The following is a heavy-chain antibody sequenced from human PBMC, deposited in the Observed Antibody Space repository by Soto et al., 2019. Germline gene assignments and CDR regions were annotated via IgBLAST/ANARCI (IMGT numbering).Heavy chain of an antibody. J-gene: IGHJ3*02. CDR2: IDNGGTNT. V-gene: IGHV3-74*01. CDR3: AKDRGRPDAFNI. Sequence: GVSLRLSCAGSGYNFGGFWMHWVRQAPGKGLVWVSRIDNGGTNTVYADAVKGRFTISRDNAKNTLYLQMNSLRAEDTAVYYCAKDRGRPDAFNIWGQGTMVTVSS. D-gene: IGHD3-10*01. CDR1: GYNFGGFW.